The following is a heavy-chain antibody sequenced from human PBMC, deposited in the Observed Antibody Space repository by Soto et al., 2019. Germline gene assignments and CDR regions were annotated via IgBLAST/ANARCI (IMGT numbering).Heavy chain of an antibody. V-gene: IGHV1-18*01. CDR3: ARAPGIAIHNDT. CDR2: ISGYNGNT. Sequence: GASVKVSCKASGYTFTNYGNNWVRQAPGQGLEWLGWISGYNGNTNYAQKVQGRVTMTTDTSTSTAYMELRSLRSDDTAVYYCARAPGIAIHNDTWGQGTMVTVSS. CDR1: GYTFTNYG. J-gene: IGHJ3*02. D-gene: IGHD6-13*01.